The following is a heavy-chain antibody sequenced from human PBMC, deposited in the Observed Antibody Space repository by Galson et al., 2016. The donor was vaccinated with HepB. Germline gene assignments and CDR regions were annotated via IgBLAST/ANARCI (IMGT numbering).Heavy chain of an antibody. CDR3: TSLGGYYNYALDV. J-gene: IGHJ6*02. CDR2: SRSKTSSHST. Sequence: SLRLSCAVSGFNLIDYQMDWVRQAPGKGLEWVGRSRSKTSSHSTEFAASVKGRFSISRDHSKNSMFLQMNSLKTEGTAVYFCTSLGGYYNYALDVWGQGTSVTVSS. CDR1: GFNLIDYQ. V-gene: IGHV3-72*01. D-gene: IGHD3-16*01.